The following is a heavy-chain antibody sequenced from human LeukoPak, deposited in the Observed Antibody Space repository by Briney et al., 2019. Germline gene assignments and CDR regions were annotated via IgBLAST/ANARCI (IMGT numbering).Heavy chain of an antibody. V-gene: IGHV4-59*01. Sequence: SETLSLTCTVSGDSINNYYWGWIRQPPGKGLEWIGYIYHNGDAEYNPSLHGRVSISVDTSRNQFSLHLWSVTAADTAVYYCSRDRRVSTIPPDAFDVWGQGTMVTVSS. D-gene: IGHD1/OR15-1a*01. CDR1: GDSINNYY. CDR3: SRDRRVSTIPPDAFDV. CDR2: IYHNGDA. J-gene: IGHJ3*01.